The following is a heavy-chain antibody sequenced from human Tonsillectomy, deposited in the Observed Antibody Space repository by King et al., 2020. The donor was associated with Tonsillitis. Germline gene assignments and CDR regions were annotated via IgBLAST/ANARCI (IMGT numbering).Heavy chain of an antibody. CDR1: GFTFSSYA. CDR3: AKDKYSSGWLEGGFDY. D-gene: IGHD6-19*01. Sequence: EVQLVESGGGLVQPGGSLRLSCAASGFTFSSYAMSWVRQAPGKGLEWVSAISGSGGSTYYADSVKGRFTISRDNSKNTLYLQMNNLRAADTAVYYCAKDKYSSGWLEGGFDYWGQGTLVTVSS. V-gene: IGHV3-23*04. J-gene: IGHJ4*02. CDR2: ISGSGGST.